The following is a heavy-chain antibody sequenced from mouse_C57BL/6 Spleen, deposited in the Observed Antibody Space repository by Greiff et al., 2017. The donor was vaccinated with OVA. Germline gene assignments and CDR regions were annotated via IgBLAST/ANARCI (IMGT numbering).Heavy chain of an antibody. D-gene: IGHD1-1*01. CDR2: IWSDGST. V-gene: IGHV2-6-1*01. J-gene: IGHJ1*03. Sequence: VQLQESGPGLVAPSQSLSITCTVSGFSLTSYGVHWVRQPPGKGLEWLVVIWSDGSTTYNSALKSRLSISNDNSKSQVFLKMTRLLTDDTAMYYCARHYYGSSYWYFDVWGTGTTVTVSS. CDR3: ARHYYGSSYWYFDV. CDR1: GFSLTSYG.